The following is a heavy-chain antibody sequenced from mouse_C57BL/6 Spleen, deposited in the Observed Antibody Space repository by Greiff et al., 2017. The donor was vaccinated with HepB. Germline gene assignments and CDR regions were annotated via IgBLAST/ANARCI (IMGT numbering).Heavy chain of an antibody. CDR3: ARRAYGSSYEAMDY. Sequence: QVQLQQSGAELVKPGASVKISCKASGYAFSSYWMNWVKQRPGKGLEWIGQIYPGDGDTNYNGKFKGKATLTADKSTSTADMQLSSLTSEDSAVYFCARRAYGSSYEAMDYWGQGTSVTVSS. J-gene: IGHJ4*01. CDR2: IYPGDGDT. CDR1: GYAFSSYW. D-gene: IGHD1-1*01. V-gene: IGHV1-80*01.